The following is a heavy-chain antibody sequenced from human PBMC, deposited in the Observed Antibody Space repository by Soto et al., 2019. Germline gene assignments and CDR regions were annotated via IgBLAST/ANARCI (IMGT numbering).Heavy chain of an antibody. J-gene: IGHJ4*02. D-gene: IGHD3-16*01. V-gene: IGHV3-15*07. CDR3: TSPTRYASLRICDH. CDR1: GFTFSNAW. Sequence: GGSLRLSCAGSGFTFSNAWMNWVRQAPGQGLEWVGRIKSKTDGEARDYAAPVKDRFAISRDDSKKTVYRNVSSLKAEDSSVYYCTSPTRYASLRICDHWGQVIMVT. CDR2: IKSKTDGEAR.